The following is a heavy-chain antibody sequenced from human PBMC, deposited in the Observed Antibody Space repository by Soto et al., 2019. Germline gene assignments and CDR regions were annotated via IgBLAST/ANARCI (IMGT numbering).Heavy chain of an antibody. CDR3: ARAREVTFIRMPSSH. V-gene: IGHV3-23*01. CDR1: GFTFDGYA. CDR2: IGGSGDGT. Sequence: PGGSLRLSCAASGFTFDGYAMSWVRQAPGKGLQWVSSIGGSGDGTYYADSVKGRFTISRDNSKNTLYLQMNSLRAEDTAVYYCARAREVTFIRMPSSHWGQGTLVTVS. J-gene: IGHJ4*02. D-gene: IGHD6-6*01.